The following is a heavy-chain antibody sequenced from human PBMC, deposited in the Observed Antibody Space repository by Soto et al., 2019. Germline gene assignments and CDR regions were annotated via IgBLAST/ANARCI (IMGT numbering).Heavy chain of an antibody. CDR2: ISGSGGST. Sequence: PGGSLRLACAASGFTFSSYAMSWVRQAPGKGLEWVSAISGSGGSTYYADSVKGRFTISRDNSKNTLYLQMNSLRAEDTAVYYCAKDRDYIWGSYRYVSWLFWGQGTLVTVSS. CDR3: AKDRDYIWGSYRYVSWLF. D-gene: IGHD3-16*02. CDR1: GFTFSSYA. J-gene: IGHJ4*02. V-gene: IGHV3-23*01.